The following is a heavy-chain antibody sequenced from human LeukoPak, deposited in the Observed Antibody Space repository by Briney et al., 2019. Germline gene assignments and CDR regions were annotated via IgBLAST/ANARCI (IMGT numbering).Heavy chain of an antibody. CDR3: AVQITMIVVVPYFDY. Sequence: PGGSLRLSCAASGLTFSDYYMTWIRQAPGKGLEWVSSISGTGTTIYSADSVRGRFTVSRDNARNSLFLHMNSLRAEDTAVYYCAVQITMIVVVPYFDYWAQATLVTVSS. V-gene: IGHV3-11*04. CDR1: GLTFSDYY. CDR2: ISGTGTTI. J-gene: IGHJ4*02. D-gene: IGHD3-22*01.